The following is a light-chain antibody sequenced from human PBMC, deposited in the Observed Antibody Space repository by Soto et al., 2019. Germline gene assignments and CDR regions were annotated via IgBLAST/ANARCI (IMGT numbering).Light chain of an antibody. Sequence: DIQMPQSPSTLPASVGDRVTITCRASQSSSSWVAWYKQKPGKAPKLLIYDASGLESGGPSRFSGSGSGTGFTLAISSLQPDDVATYDGQQDNSYVVCYGRGNKLVIK. J-gene: IGKJ2*03. CDR1: QSSSSW. CDR3: QQDNSYVVC. CDR2: DAS. V-gene: IGKV1-5*01.